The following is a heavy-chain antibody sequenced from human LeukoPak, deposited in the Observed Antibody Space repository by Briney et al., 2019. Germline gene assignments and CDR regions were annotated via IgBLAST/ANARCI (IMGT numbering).Heavy chain of an antibody. V-gene: IGHV4-30-4*07. CDR2: IYYSGST. D-gene: IGHD2-8*01. Sequence: SKTLSLTCAVSGGSISSGGYSWSWIRQPPGKGLEWIGYIYYSGSTYYNPSLKSRVTISVDKSQNQFSLKVNSLTAADTAVYYCATNGYYCMDVWGKGTTVTVSS. J-gene: IGHJ6*03. CDR1: GGSISSGGYS. CDR3: ATNGYYCMDV.